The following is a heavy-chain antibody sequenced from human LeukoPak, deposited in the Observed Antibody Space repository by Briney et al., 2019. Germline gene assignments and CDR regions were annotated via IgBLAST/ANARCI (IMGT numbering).Heavy chain of an antibody. CDR1: GESFSGYY. J-gene: IGHJ6*04. CDR2: INHSGST. V-gene: IGHV4-34*01. Sequence: SETLSLTCAVYGESFSGYYWSWIRQPPGKELEWIGEINHSGSTNYNPSLKSRVTISVDTSKNQFSLKLSSVTAADTAVYYCARDRRMDVWGKGTTVTVSS. CDR3: ARDRRMDV.